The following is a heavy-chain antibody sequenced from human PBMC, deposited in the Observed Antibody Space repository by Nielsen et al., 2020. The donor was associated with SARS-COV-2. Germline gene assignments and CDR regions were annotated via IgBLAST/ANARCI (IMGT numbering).Heavy chain of an antibody. D-gene: IGHD2-2*01. Sequence: GESLKISCAASGFTFSSYWMSWVRQAPGKGLEWVANIKQDGSEKYYVDSVKGRFTISSDNAKNSLYLQMNSLRAEDTALYHCARGYCSSTSCYLYYYGMDVWGQGTTVTVSS. J-gene: IGHJ6*02. V-gene: IGHV3-7*03. CDR1: GFTFSSYW. CDR3: ARGYCSSTSCYLYYYGMDV. CDR2: IKQDGSEK.